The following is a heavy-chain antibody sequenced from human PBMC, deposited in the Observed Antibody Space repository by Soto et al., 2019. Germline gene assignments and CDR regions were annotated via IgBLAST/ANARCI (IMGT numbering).Heavy chain of an antibody. Sequence: EVQLLESGGGLVQPGGSLRLSCAASGFTFSNYAMSWVRQASGKGLEWVSTVSDRGGSTYYADSLKGRFTISRDNSKNTLYLQMDSLRVEDTAVYYCAKPVYTYGYVFYVWGEGVLVTVSS. V-gene: IGHV3-23*01. CDR1: GFTFSNYA. CDR2: VSDRGGST. CDR3: AKPVYTYGYVFYV. J-gene: IGHJ4*02. D-gene: IGHD5-18*01.